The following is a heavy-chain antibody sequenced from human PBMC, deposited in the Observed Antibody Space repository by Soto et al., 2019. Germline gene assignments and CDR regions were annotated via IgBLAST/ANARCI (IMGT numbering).Heavy chain of an antibody. CDR2: IIPLFGTP. D-gene: IGHD4-4*01. V-gene: IGHV1-69*18. CDR1: GGIFRTYS. CDR3: ASRQGGNLANYYNMDV. J-gene: IGHJ6*02. Sequence: QVQLVQSGAEVKRPGSSVKVSCKASGGIFRTYSIYWVRQAPGQGLEWMGSIIPLFGTPNYAQKFQGRVIISADESTSTAYMEVTSLRSEDTAMYFCASRQGGNLANYYNMDVWGQGTTVTVSS.